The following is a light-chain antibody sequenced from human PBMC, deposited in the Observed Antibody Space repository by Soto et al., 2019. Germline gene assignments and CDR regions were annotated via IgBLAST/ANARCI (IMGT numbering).Light chain of an antibody. J-gene: IGKJ1*01. V-gene: IGKV3D-20*01. CDR1: QSVPRH. CDR3: QHYGTSPAWT. Sequence: EIVLTQSPASLSLSPGDRATVSCRASQSVPRHLAWYQQRPGLPPRLLIYDASSRATGVPDRFSGSGSGTDFTLTISRLETEDFAVYYCQHYGTSPAWTFGQGTKVDI. CDR2: DAS.